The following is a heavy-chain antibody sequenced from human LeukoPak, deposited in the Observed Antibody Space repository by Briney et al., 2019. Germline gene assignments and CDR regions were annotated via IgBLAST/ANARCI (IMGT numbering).Heavy chain of an antibody. CDR1: GFTFSTYA. D-gene: IGHD3-22*01. J-gene: IGHJ6*03. V-gene: IGHV3-23*01. CDR3: AKDSSSYDWGYMDV. CDR2: IGGSDGRT. Sequence: TGGSLRLSCAASGFTFSTYAMSWVRQAPGKGLEWVSLIGGSDGRTRYADSVKGRFTISRDNSKNTLYLEMNSLRAEDTAVYYCAKDSSSYDWGYMDVWGKGTRSRSP.